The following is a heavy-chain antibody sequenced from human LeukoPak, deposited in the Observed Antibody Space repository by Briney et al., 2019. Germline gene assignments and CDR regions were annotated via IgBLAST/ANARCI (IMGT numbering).Heavy chain of an antibody. CDR1: GYTFTSYY. D-gene: IGHD2-2*02. CDR2: INPSGGST. J-gene: IGHJ6*03. Sequence: GASVKVSCKASGYTFTSYYMHWVRQAPGEGLEWMGIINPSGGSTSYAQKFQGRGTMTRDMSTSTVYMELSSLRSEDTAVYYCARVAAEVVGVPGAIGFGWLRRDYYYMDVWGKGTTVIASS. V-gene: IGHV1-46*01. CDR3: ARVAAEVVGVPGAIGFGWLRRDYYYMDV.